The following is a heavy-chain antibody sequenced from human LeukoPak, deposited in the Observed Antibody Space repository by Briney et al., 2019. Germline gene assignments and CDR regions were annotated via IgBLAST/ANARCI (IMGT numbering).Heavy chain of an antibody. J-gene: IGHJ6*02. D-gene: IGHD6-13*01. CDR1: GYTFTGYY. V-gene: IGHV1-2*02. CDR2: INPNSGGT. CDR3: ARDLAGAAAGTYYGMDV. Sequence: ASVKVSCKASGYTFTGYYTHWVRQAPGQGLEWMGWINPNSGGTNYAQKFQGRVTMTRDTSISTAYMELSRLRSDDTAVYYCARDLAGAAAGTYYGMDVWGQGTTVTVSS.